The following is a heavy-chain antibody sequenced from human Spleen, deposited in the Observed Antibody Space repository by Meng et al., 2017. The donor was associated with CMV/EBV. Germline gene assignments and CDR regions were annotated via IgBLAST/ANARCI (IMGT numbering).Heavy chain of an antibody. CDR3: ARGVEAAASGFFYY. CDR1: GGSFSNYY. Sequence: GSLRLSCVFYGGSFSNYYWNWIRQPPGKGLEWIGEINHSGSTNYNPSLKSRVTISVDTSKNQFSLKLSSVTAADTAVYYCARGVEAAASGFFYYWGQGTLVTVSS. V-gene: IGHV4-34*01. CDR2: INHSGST. D-gene: IGHD6-13*01. J-gene: IGHJ4*02.